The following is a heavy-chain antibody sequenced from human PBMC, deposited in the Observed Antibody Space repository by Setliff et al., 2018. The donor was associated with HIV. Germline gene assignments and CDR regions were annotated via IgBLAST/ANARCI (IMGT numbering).Heavy chain of an antibody. Sequence: TSETLSLTCTVSGGSITTGSYYWSWIRQPAGQGLEWIGHIYASDSSGSTNYNPSLKSRVTISLDAPNNQISLDVDSVTAEDTATYYCARGRYHDTSGYSGGFYFFDYWGQGSLVTVSS. CDR3: ARGRYHDTSGYSGGFYFFDY. CDR2: IYASDSSGST. CDR1: GGSITTGSYY. D-gene: IGHD3-22*01. V-gene: IGHV4-61*09. J-gene: IGHJ4*02.